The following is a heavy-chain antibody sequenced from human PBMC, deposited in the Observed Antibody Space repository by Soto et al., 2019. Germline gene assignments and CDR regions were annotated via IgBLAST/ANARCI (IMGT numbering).Heavy chain of an antibody. Sequence: SETLSLTCTVSGGSISSSSYYWGWIRQPPGKGLEWIGSIYYSGSTYYNPSLKSRVTISVDTSKNQFSLRVSSVTAADTAVYYCARHSIGRIVVVTAIPWSVGWFDPWGQGTLVTVSS. CDR1: GGSISSSSYY. CDR2: IYYSGST. CDR3: ARHSIGRIVVVTAIPWSVGWFDP. V-gene: IGHV4-39*01. D-gene: IGHD2-21*02. J-gene: IGHJ5*02.